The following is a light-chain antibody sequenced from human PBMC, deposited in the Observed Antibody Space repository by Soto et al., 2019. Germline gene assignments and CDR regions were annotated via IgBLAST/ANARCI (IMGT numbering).Light chain of an antibody. CDR1: QSVLYSSNNKNY. CDR3: QQYYTTPYT. CDR2: WAS. Sequence: IVMTQSPDSLAVSLGERATINCKSSQSVLYSSNNKNYLAWYQHKPGQPPKLLVNWASARESGLPDRFSGSGPGTEFTLTISSLQAEDVAVYYCQQYYTTPYTFGLWTKVEIK. J-gene: IGKJ2*01. V-gene: IGKV4-1*01.